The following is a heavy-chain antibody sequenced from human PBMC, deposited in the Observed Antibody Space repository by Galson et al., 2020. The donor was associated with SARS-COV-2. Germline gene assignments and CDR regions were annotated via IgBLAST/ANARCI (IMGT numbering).Heavy chain of an antibody. V-gene: IGHV3-9*01. CDR1: GFTFDDYA. Sequence: SLKISCAASGFTFDDYAMHWVRQAPGKGLEWVSGISWNSGSIGYADSVKGRFTISRDNAKNSLYLQMNSLRAEDTALYYCAKDIGVVVPAAISGYGMDVWGQGTTVTVSS. CDR3: AKDIGVVVPAAISGYGMDV. D-gene: IGHD2-2*02. J-gene: IGHJ6*02. CDR2: ISWNSGSI.